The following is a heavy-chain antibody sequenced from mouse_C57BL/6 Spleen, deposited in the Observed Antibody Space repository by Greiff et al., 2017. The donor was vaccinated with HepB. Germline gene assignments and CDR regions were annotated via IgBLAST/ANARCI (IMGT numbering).Heavy chain of an antibody. V-gene: IGHV5-17*01. CDR1: GFTFSDYG. CDR3: ARLTGTGLDY. CDR2: ISSGSSTI. D-gene: IGHD4-1*01. J-gene: IGHJ2*01. Sequence: EVKLVESGGGLVKPGGSLKLSCAASGFTFSDYGMHWVRQAPEKGLEWVAYISSGSSTIYYADTVKGRFTISRDKAKNTLFLQMTSLRSEDTAMYYCARLTGTGLDYWGQGTTLTVSS.